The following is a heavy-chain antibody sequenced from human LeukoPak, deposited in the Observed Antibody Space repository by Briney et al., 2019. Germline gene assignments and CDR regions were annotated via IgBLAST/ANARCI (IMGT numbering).Heavy chain of an antibody. Sequence: GASVKVSCKASGYTFTGYYMRWVRQAPGQGLEWMGWINPDSGGTNYAQKFQGWVTMTRDTSISTAYMELSRLRSDDTAVYYCAREGGIAAAGTNWFDPWDQGTLVTVSS. D-gene: IGHD6-13*01. J-gene: IGHJ5*02. CDR1: GYTFTGYY. V-gene: IGHV1-2*04. CDR2: INPDSGGT. CDR3: AREGGIAAAGTNWFDP.